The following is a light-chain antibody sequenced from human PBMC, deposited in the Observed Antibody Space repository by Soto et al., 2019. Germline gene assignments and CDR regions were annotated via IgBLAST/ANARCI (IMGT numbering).Light chain of an antibody. CDR3: QQYGSSSPIT. CDR2: GAS. Sequence: EIVLTQSPGTLSLSPGERATLSCRAIQSVSSSYLAWYQQKPGQAPRLLIYGASCRATGIPDRFSGSGPGTDFPLTISRLEPEDFAVYYCQQYGSSSPITFVQGTRLEIK. CDR1: QSVSSSY. V-gene: IGKV3-20*01. J-gene: IGKJ5*01.